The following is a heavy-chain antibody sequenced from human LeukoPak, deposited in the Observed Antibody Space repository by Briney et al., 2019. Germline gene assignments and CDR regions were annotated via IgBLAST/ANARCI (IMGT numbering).Heavy chain of an antibody. CDR1: GGSISSSGYY. J-gene: IGHJ4*02. CDR2: IYYSGST. Sequence: SQTLSLTCTVSGGSISSSGYYWSWIRQHPGKGLEWIGYIYYSGSTYYNPSLKSRVTISVDTSKNQFSLKLSSVTAADTAVYYCARFLRSCSSTSCYARVFDYWGQGTLVTVSS. D-gene: IGHD2-2*01. V-gene: IGHV4-31*03. CDR3: ARFLRSCSSTSCYARVFDY.